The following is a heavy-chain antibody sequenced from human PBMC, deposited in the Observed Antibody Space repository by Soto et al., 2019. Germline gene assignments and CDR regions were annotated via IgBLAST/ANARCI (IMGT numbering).Heavy chain of an antibody. CDR1: GGTFSNYV. J-gene: IGHJ4*02. Sequence: QVQLVQSGAEVKKPGSSVKGSCKASGGTFSNYVVNWVRQAPGQGLEWMGRIIPISGAANYAQNFQGRVTITADKSTSTSYMELSSLRSEDTAVYYCARDMTRTVVPYFDFWGQGTLVTVSS. CDR3: ARDMTRTVVPYFDF. CDR2: IIPISGAA. V-gene: IGHV1-69*06. D-gene: IGHD1-7*01.